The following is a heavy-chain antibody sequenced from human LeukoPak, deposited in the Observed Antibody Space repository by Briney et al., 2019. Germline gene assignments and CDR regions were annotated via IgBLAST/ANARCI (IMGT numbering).Heavy chain of an antibody. CDR3: AKGWDSGWYIGY. J-gene: IGHJ4*02. V-gene: IGHV4-38-2*02. CDR2: IYHSGST. D-gene: IGHD6-19*01. CDR1: GYSISSGYY. Sequence: PSETLSLTCTVSGYSISSGYYWGWIRQPPGKGLEWIGSIYHSGSTYYNPSLKSRVTISVDTSKNQFSLKLSSVTAADTAVYYCAKGWDSGWYIGYWGQGTLVTVSS.